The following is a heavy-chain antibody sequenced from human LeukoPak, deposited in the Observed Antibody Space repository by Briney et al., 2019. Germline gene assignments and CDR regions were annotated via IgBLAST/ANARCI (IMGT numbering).Heavy chain of an antibody. V-gene: IGHV3-7*01. CDR3: ASEGQLVRQYIY. D-gene: IGHD6-6*01. J-gene: IGHJ4*02. CDR1: GFTFSSYG. Sequence: GRSLRLSCAASGFTFSSYGMHWVRQAPGKGLEWVANIKQDGSEKYYEDSVRGRFTISRDNSQNSLYLQMDTLRVEDTAVYYCASEGQLVRQYIYWGQGTRVIVSS. CDR2: IKQDGSEK.